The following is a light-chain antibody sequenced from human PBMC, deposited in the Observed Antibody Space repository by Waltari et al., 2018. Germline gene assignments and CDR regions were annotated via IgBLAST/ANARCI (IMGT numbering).Light chain of an antibody. Sequence: SYELTQPPSVSVSPGQTARIPCSGHELPRKYAYWFQQKSGQATRLVIYEDTKRPSGIPERFSGSSSGTVATLTITGAQVDDEADYYCYSSDSTGLRVFGGGTTVVVL. V-gene: IGLV3-10*01. CDR1: ELPRKY. J-gene: IGLJ1*01. CDR3: YSSDSTGLRV. CDR2: EDT.